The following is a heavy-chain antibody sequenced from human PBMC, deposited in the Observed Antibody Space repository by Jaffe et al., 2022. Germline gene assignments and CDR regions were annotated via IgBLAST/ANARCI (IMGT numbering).Heavy chain of an antibody. CDR2: IIPIFGTA. CDR3: ARVTSCSGGSCYSYIGWFDP. CDR1: GGTFSSYA. Sequence: QVQLVQSGAEVKKPGSSVKVSCKASGGTFSSYAISWVRQAPGQGLEWMGGIIPIFGTANYAQKFQGRVTITADESTSTAYMELSSLRSEDTAVYYCARVTSCSGGSCYSYIGWFDPWGQGTLVTVSS. J-gene: IGHJ5*02. V-gene: IGHV1-69*01. D-gene: IGHD2-15*01.